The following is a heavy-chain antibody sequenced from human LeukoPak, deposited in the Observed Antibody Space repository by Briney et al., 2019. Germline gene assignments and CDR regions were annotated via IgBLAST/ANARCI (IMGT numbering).Heavy chain of an antibody. V-gene: IGHV4-34*01. Sequence: SETLSLTCADYGGSFNFYFWTWVRQPPGKGLEWIGEIDHSGSANYNPSLKSRVTISVDTSKNQFSLKLSSVTAADTAVYYCARGSSRNYYGSGSYGNWFDPWGQGTLVTVSS. J-gene: IGHJ5*02. D-gene: IGHD3-10*01. CDR3: ARGSSRNYYGSGSYGNWFDP. CDR1: GGSFNFYF. CDR2: IDHSGSA.